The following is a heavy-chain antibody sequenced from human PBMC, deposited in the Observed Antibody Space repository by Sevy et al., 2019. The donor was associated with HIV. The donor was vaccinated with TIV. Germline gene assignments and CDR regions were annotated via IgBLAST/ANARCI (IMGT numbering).Heavy chain of an antibody. J-gene: IGHJ5*02. V-gene: IGHV4-4*02. Sequence: SETLSLTCAVSGGSISSSNWWSCVRPPPGKGLERIGEIYHSGSTNYNPSLKSRVTISVDKSKNLFSLKLNSVTAADTAVYYCGSAGASGSRWFDPWGQGTLVTVSS. D-gene: IGHD1-1*01. CDR2: IYHSGST. CDR3: GSAGASGSRWFDP. CDR1: GGSISSSNW.